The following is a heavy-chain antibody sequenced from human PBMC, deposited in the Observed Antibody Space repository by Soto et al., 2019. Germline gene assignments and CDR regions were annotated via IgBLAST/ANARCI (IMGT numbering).Heavy chain of an antibody. CDR1: GFTFSSYA. Sequence: GGSLRLSCAASGFTFSSYAMSWVRQAPGKGLEWVSSISGSGGGTYYADSVKGRFTFSRDNSKNTLYLQMNSLRAEDPAVYYCAKFGMATTKRSPPYYIDYWGQGALVTVSS. V-gene: IGHV3-23*01. J-gene: IGHJ4*02. CDR3: AKFGMATTKRSPPYYIDY. D-gene: IGHD1-1*01. CDR2: ISGSGGGT.